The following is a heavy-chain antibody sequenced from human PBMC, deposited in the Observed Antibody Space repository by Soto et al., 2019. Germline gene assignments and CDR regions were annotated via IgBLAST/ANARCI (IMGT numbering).Heavy chain of an antibody. V-gene: IGHV3-23*01. D-gene: IGHD6-13*01. CDR1: GFTFSRHA. Sequence: GGSLRLSCTASGFTFSRHAMTWVRQAPGKGLEWVSGLSDSGGSIYYADSVKGRFTISRDNSMNTLYLQMNTLRAEDTAIYYWAKVSXSWYAGFFDLWGQGTLVTVSS. J-gene: IGHJ4*02. CDR3: AKVSXSWYAGFFDL. CDR2: LSDSGGSI.